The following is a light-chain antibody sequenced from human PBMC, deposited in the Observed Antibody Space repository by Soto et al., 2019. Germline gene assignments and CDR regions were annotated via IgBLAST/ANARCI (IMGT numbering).Light chain of an antibody. CDR3: AAWDDSLNGYVV. V-gene: IGLV1-44*01. CDR1: SSNIGSNT. Sequence: QAVVTQPPSASGTPGQRVTISCSGSSSNIGSNTVNWYQQLPGTAPKLLIYSNNQRPSGVPDRFSGSKSGTSASLAISGLQSDDEADYYCAAWDDSLNGYVVFGGGTQLTVL. CDR2: SNN. J-gene: IGLJ2*01.